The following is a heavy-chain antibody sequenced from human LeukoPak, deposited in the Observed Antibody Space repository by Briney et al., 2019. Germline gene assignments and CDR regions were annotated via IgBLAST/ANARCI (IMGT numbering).Heavy chain of an antibody. D-gene: IGHD3-9*01. CDR2: IIPIFGTA. J-gene: IGHJ3*02. CDR1: GYTFTSYG. CDR3: ARLDTATDAFDI. V-gene: IGHV1-69*05. Sequence: SVKVSCKASGYTFTSYGISWVRQAPGQGLEWMGGIIPIFGTANYAQKFQGRVTITTDESTSTAYMELSSLRSEDTAVYYCARLDTATDAFDIWGQGTMVTVSS.